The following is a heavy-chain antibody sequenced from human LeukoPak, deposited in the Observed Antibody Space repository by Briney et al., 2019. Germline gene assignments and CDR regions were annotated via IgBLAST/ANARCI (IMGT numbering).Heavy chain of an antibody. CDR2: IYYSGST. V-gene: IGHV4-59*01. CDR1: GGSISSYH. Sequence: SETLSLTCTVSGGSISSYHWSWIRQPPGKGLECIGYIYYSGSTHYNPSLKSRVTISVDTSKNQFSLKLSSVTAADTAVYYCAGESSGWYVLGFDYWGQGTLVTVSS. D-gene: IGHD6-19*01. J-gene: IGHJ4*02. CDR3: AGESSGWYVLGFDY.